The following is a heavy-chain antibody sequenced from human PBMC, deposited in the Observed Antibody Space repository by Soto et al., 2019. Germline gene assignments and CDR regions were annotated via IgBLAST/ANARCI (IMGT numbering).Heavy chain of an antibody. CDR2: SRDKAQGYST. CDR1: GFTLSDHY. J-gene: IGHJ6*02. Sequence: EVQLVESGGGLVQPGGSLRLSCAGSGFTLSDHYIDWVRQAPGKGLEWVGRSRDKAQGYSTAYAASVKGRFTTSRDESKNSVYLQMNSLKTEDTAVYYCAKDSQSVLVSAARVYGMDVWGQGTTVTVSS. CDR3: AKDSQSVLVSAARVYGMDV. D-gene: IGHD2-2*01. V-gene: IGHV3-72*01.